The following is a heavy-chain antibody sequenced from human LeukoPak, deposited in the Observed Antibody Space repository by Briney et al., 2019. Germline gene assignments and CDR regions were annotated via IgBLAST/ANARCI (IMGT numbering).Heavy chain of an antibody. V-gene: IGHV3-23*01. CDR2: ISGSGVST. D-gene: IGHD6-19*01. Sequence: GGSPRLSCAASGFTFSSYAMSWVRQAPGKGLEWVSGISGSGVSTYYADSVKGRFTISRDNSKNTLYLQMNSLRAEDTAVYYCAKAGSGWIFDNWGQGTLVTVSS. CDR3: AKAGSGWIFDN. J-gene: IGHJ4*02. CDR1: GFTFSSYA.